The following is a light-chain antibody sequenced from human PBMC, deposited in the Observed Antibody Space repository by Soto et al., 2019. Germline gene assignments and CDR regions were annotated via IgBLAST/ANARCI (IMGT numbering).Light chain of an antibody. CDR3: QQYGSSPS. J-gene: IGKJ4*01. CDR1: QSVGSD. CDR2: GES. V-gene: IGKV3-20*01. Sequence: EIVMTQSPATLAVSPGGRGTRSCRASQSVGSDLVWYRQKPGQSPRLLIYGESNRATGVPDRFSGSGSGTDFTLTISRLEPEDFAVYYCQQYGSSPSVGGVTQVEIK.